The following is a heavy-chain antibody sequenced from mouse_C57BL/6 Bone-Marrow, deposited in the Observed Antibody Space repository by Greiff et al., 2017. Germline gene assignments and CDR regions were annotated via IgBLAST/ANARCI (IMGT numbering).Heavy chain of an antibody. Sequence: EVQVVESGGDLVKPGGSLKLSCAASGFTFSSYGMSWVRQTPDKRLEWVATISSGGRYTYYPDSVKGRFTISRANAKNTLYLQMSSLKSEDTAMYYCARHGGLRPLDYWGQGTTLTVSS. J-gene: IGHJ2*01. V-gene: IGHV5-6*01. CDR1: GFTFSSYG. CDR3: ARHGGLRPLDY. CDR2: ISSGGRYT. D-gene: IGHD2-4*01.